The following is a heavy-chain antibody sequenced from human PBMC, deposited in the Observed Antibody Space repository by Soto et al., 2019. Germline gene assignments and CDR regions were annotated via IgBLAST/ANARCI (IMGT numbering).Heavy chain of an antibody. V-gene: IGHV3-74*01. Sequence: QLVESGGGLVQPGGSLRLSCVASGFSFSTYWMHWVRQAPGKGLVWVSRINTAGTTTPYADSVTGRFTISRDNAKNTLYLQMNRLRAEDTGVYYWARGGGDYGDYLDYWGQGALVTVSS. CDR2: INTAGTTT. CDR3: ARGGGDYGDYLDY. J-gene: IGHJ4*02. CDR1: GFSFSTYW. D-gene: IGHD4-17*01.